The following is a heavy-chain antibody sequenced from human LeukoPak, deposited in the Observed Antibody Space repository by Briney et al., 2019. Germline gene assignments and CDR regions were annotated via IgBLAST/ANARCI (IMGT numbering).Heavy chain of an antibody. J-gene: IGHJ4*02. CDR2: IYYSGST. D-gene: IGHD2-15*01. CDR3: ASGYCSGGSCQSESPIDY. V-gene: IGHV4-4*02. CDR1: GGSISSSNW. Sequence: PSGTLSLTCAVSGGSISSSNWWSWVRQPPGKGLEWIGSIYYSGSTYYNPSLKSPVTISLDTSKNQFSLKLTSVTAADAAVYYCASGYCSGGSCQSESPIDYWGQGTLVTVSS.